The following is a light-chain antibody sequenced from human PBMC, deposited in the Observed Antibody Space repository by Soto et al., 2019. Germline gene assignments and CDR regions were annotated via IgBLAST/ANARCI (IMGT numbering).Light chain of an antibody. CDR1: QSISSW. V-gene: IGKV1-5*01. Sequence: DIQMTQSPSTLSASVGDRVTITCRASQSISSWLAWYQQKPGKAPKLLIYDASSLESGVPSRFSGSGSGTEFTLTISSLQSEDFAVYYCQHYNDWLITFGQGTRLEIK. J-gene: IGKJ5*01. CDR3: QHYNDWLIT. CDR2: DAS.